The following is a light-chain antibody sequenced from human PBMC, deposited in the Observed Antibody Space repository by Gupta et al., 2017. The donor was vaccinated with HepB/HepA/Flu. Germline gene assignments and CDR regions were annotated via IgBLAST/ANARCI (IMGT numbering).Light chain of an antibody. Sequence: QPVLTQPPSSSASPGNSASLPCPLPSDIKVGRSNIYCYQQKTGSPPSYLLSNYSTSDKDQGAGVPSRFSGSKDASANTGILLISGLQYEDAADYYCMIWPSNAPCVFGGGTKLTVL. V-gene: IGLV5-37*01. CDR2: NYSTSDK. CDR3: MIWPSNAPCV. J-gene: IGLJ3*02. CDR1: SDIKVGRSN.